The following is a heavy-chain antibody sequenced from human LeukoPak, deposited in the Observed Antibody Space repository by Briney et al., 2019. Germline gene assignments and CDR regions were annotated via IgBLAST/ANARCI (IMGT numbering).Heavy chain of an antibody. J-gene: IGHJ4*02. CDR3: ATSFGPVIAAAGTGAD. D-gene: IGHD6-13*01. V-gene: IGHV3-23*01. CDR2: ISGSGSST. CDR1: GFTFRSYA. Sequence: GGSLRLSCAASGFTFRSYAMNWVRQAPGKGLEWVSVISGSGSSTYYADSVKGRFTISRDNSKNTLYLQMNSLRAEDTAVYYCATSFGPVIAAAGTGADWGQGTLVTVSS.